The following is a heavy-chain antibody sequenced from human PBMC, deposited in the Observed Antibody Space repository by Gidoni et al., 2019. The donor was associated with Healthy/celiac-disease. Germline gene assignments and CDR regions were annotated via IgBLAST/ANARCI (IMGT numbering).Heavy chain of an antibody. Sequence: QVQLQESGPGLVKPSETLSLTCTVPGGSISSYYWSWIRQPAGKGLEWIGRIYTSGSTHYNPSLKSRVTMSVDTSKNQFSLKLSSVTAADTAVYYCARVYSSSWIGHFDLWGRGTLVTVSS. CDR2: IYTSGST. CDR3: ARVYSSSWIGHFDL. CDR1: GGSISSYY. J-gene: IGHJ2*01. D-gene: IGHD6-13*01. V-gene: IGHV4-4*07.